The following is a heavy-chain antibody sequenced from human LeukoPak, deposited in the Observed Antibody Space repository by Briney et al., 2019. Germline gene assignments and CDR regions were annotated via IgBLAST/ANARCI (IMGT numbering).Heavy chain of an antibody. D-gene: IGHD6-25*01. CDR3: ARQYSSANGGAFDI. CDR1: GGSISSYY. Sequence: SETLSLTCTVSGGSISSYYWSWIRQPPGKGLEWIGYIYYSGSTNYNPSLKSRVTISVDTSKNQLSLKLSSVTAADTAVYYCARQYSSANGGAFDIWGQGTMVTVSS. CDR2: IYYSGST. J-gene: IGHJ3*02. V-gene: IGHV4-59*08.